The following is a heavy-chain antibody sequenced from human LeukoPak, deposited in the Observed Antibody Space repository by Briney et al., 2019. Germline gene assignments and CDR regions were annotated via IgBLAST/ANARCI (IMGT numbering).Heavy chain of an antibody. CDR3: ARHLWAAFDY. CDR2: IYYSGST. CDR1: GGSISSYY. Sequence: PSETLSLTCTVSGGSISSYYWSWIRQPPGKGLEWIGYIYYSGSTNYNPSLKSRVTISVDTSKNQFSLKLSSVTAADTAVYYCARHLWAAFDYWGRGTLVTVSS. D-gene: IGHD3-10*01. J-gene: IGHJ4*02. V-gene: IGHV4-59*08.